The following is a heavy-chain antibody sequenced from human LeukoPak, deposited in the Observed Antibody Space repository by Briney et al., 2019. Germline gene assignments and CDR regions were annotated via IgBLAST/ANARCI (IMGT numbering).Heavy chain of an antibody. CDR1: SGSFSGYY. D-gene: IGHD3-10*01. J-gene: IGHJ4*02. V-gene: IGHV4-34*01. CDR3: ARGLTRITMVRGVINPRGYFDY. Sequence: SETLSLTCAVYSGSFSGYYWSWIRHPPGKGLEWIGEINHSGSTNYNPSLKSRVTISVDTSKNQFSLKLSSVAAADTAVYYCARGLTRITMVRGVINPRGYFDYWGQGTLVTVSS. CDR2: INHSGST.